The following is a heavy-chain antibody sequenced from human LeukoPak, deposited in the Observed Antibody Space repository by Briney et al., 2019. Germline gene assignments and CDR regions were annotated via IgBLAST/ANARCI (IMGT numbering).Heavy chain of an antibody. CDR3: AKRNSSWYSIDY. J-gene: IGHJ4*02. Sequence: GGSLRLSCATSGFTFSSYAMSWVRQAPGKGLEWVSTISVSGGSTYYADSVKGRFTISRDMSKNTLYLQMNSLRAEDTAVNYCAKRNSSWYSIDYWGQGTLVTVSS. CDR2: ISVSGGST. D-gene: IGHD6-13*01. CDR1: GFTFSSYA. V-gene: IGHV3-23*01.